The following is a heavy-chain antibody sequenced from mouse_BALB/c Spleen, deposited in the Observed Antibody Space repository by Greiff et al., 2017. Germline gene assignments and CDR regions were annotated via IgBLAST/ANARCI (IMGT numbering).Heavy chain of an antibody. CDR3: TRYYGTGDMAD. D-gene: IGHD1-1*01. CDR1: GYTFTSYW. V-gene: IGHV1-69*02. J-gene: IGHJ3*01. CDR2: IYPSDSYT. Sequence: QVQLQQPGAELVRPGASVKLSCKASGYTFTSYWINWVKQRPGQGLEWIGNIYPSDSYTNYNQKFKDKATLTVDKSSSTAYMQLSSPATEDSAVYYSTRYYGTGDMADGGQGTRVTVSA.